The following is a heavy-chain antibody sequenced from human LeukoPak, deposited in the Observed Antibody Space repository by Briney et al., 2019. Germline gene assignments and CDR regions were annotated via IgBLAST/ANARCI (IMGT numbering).Heavy chain of an antibody. CDR2: IWYDGSNK. D-gene: IGHD2-2*01. J-gene: IGHJ4*02. V-gene: IGHV3-33*01. CDR1: GFTFSSYG. Sequence: GGSLRLSCAASGFTFSSYGMHWVRQAPGKGLEWVAVIWYDGSNKYYADSVKGRFTISRDNSKNTLYLQMNSLRAEDRAVYYCARDRRQYCSSTSCYVGLDYWGQGTLVTVSS. CDR3: ARDRRQYCSSTSCYVGLDY.